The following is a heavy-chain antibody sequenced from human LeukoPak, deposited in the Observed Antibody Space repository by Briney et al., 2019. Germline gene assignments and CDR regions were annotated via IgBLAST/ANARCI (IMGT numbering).Heavy chain of an antibody. CDR2: ISGSGGST. V-gene: IGHV3-23*01. CDR1: GFTFSSYA. CDR3: AKDLPGGDYVSGAFDI. J-gene: IGHJ3*02. D-gene: IGHD4-17*01. Sequence: GGSLRLSCAASGFTFSSYAMSWVCQAPGKGLEWVSAISGSGGSTYYADSVKGRFTISRDNSKNTLYLQMNSLRAEDTAVYYCAKDLPGGDYVSGAFDIWGQGTMVTVSS.